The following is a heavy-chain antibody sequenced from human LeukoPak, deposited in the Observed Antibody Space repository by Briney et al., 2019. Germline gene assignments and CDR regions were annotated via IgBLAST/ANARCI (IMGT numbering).Heavy chain of an antibody. CDR3: ARDLGDGGDGYNYFAALDY. CDR1: GFTFSSYW. CDR2: IKSDGST. J-gene: IGHJ4*02. V-gene: IGHV3-74*01. D-gene: IGHD5-24*01. Sequence: PGGSLRLSCEAPGFTFSSYWMHWVRQTPGKGLVWVSRIKSDGSTIYADSVKGRFTISRDNSKNTLYLQMNSLRAEDTAVYYCARDLGDGGDGYNYFAALDYWGQGTLVTVSS.